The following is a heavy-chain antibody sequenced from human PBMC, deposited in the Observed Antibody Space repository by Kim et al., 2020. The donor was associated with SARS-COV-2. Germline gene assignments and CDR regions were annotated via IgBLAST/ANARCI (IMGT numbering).Heavy chain of an antibody. V-gene: IGHV4-59*01. D-gene: IGHD1-26*01. CDR3: ARAGGSYYMPYYYYYMDV. Sequence: KSRVTISVDTSKNQFSLKLSSVTAADTAVYYCARAGGSYYMPYYYYYMDVWGKGTTVTVSS. J-gene: IGHJ6*03.